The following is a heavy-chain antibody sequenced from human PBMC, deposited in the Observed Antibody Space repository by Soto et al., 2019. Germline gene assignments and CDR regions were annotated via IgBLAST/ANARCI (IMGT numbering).Heavy chain of an antibody. CDR3: AKDEALGFSHRN. J-gene: IGHJ4*02. CDR1: GFTSRFYA. D-gene: IGHD5-18*01. Sequence: EVQLLESGGGLVQPGGSLRLSCAASGFTSRFYAMSWVRQAPGKGLEWVSAISSSKITYYADSVKGRFTISRDNSKSTLWLQMNSLRVEDTAVYYCAKDEALGFSHRNWGRGTLVTVSS. CDR2: ISSSKIT. V-gene: IGHV3-23*01.